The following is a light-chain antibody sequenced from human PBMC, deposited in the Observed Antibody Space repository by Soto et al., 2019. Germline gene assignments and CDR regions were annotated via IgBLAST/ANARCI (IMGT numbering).Light chain of an antibody. Sequence: QSSLTQPASVSGSPGQSITISCIGTSSDVGSYNLVSWYQQYPGKAPKLMIYEGTKRPSGVSNRFSGSKSGNTASLTISGLQAEDEADYYCCAYTSSATLVFGGGTKLTVL. CDR2: EGT. V-gene: IGLV2-23*01. CDR1: SSDVGSYNL. J-gene: IGLJ3*02. CDR3: CAYTSSATLV.